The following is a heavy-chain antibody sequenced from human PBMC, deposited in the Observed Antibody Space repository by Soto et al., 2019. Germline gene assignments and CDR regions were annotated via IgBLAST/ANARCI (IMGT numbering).Heavy chain of an antibody. D-gene: IGHD6-13*01. CDR2: ISYDGSNE. CDR3: ARGSHSSTWPEYFQH. J-gene: IGHJ1*01. V-gene: IGHV3-30-3*01. Sequence: QVQLVESGGGVVQPGRSLRLSCAASGFTFSSYAMHWVRQAPGKGLEWVAVISYDGSNEYYADSVKGRFTISKDNSKNTLYLQRNSLRAEDTAVYYCARGSHSSTWPEYFQHWGQGTLLTVSS. CDR1: GFTFSSYA.